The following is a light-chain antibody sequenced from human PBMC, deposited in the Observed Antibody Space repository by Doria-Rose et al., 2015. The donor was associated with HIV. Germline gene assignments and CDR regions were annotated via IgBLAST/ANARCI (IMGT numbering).Light chain of an antibody. J-gene: IGKJ1*01. Sequence: AIRMTQSPSSLSASTGDRVTITRRPSQVISNYLAWYQQKPGKAPKLLIYAASTLQSGVPSRFSGGGSGTDFTLTISYLQSEDFATYYCQQYYSYPPTFGQGTKVEVK. V-gene: IGKV1-8*01. CDR1: QVISNY. CDR3: QQYYSYPPT. CDR2: AAS.